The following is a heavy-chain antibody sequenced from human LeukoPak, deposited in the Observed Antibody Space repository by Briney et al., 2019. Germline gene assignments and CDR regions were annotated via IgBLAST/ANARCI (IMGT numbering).Heavy chain of an antibody. Sequence: ASLKVSCKPSGYIFTIFYMQWGPQAPGQGLEWMGWLNPNSGGTKYAQKFQGRVTMTSDTSINTAYMELSRLRSDDTAVYYCARAPGANYFHYWGGGTLVTVSS. D-gene: IGHD7-27*01. CDR3: ARAPGANYFHY. CDR1: GYIFTIFY. CDR2: LNPNSGGT. V-gene: IGHV1-2*02. J-gene: IGHJ4*02.